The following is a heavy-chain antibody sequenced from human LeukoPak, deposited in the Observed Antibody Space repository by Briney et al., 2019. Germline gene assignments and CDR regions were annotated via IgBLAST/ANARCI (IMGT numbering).Heavy chain of an antibody. D-gene: IGHD3-10*01. Sequence: SVKVSCKASGGTFSSYAISWVRQAPGQGLEWMGGIIPIFGTANYAQKFQGRVTITADKSTSTAYMELSSLRSEDTAVYYCARDSAGPMVRGAYYYYYMDVWGKGTTVTVSS. V-gene: IGHV1-69*06. J-gene: IGHJ6*03. CDR1: GGTFSSYA. CDR3: ARDSAGPMVRGAYYYYYMDV. CDR2: IIPIFGTA.